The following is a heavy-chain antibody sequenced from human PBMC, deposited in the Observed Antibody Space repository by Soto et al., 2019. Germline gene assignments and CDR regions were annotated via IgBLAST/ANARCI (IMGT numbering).Heavy chain of an antibody. CDR1: GGSFGDYY. CDR2: ISHSGST. V-gene: IGHV4-34*01. CDR3: ARGPRASFGVRLSYYYYGMNV. J-gene: IGHJ6*02. D-gene: IGHD3-10*01. Sequence: PSETLSLTCAVHGGSFGDYYWGWIRQPPGKGLEWIGEISHSGSTNYNAPLKSRVTISLDTSKNHFSLKLSSVTAADTAVYYCARGPRASFGVRLSYYYYGMNVWGQGTAVTVS.